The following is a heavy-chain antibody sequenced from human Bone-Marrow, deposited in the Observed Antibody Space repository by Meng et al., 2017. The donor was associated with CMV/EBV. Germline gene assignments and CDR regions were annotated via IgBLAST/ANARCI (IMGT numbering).Heavy chain of an antibody. D-gene: IGHD7-27*01. CDR3: AKGPDGENQNPHYRYAMDV. Sequence: GESLKISCAASGFTFSSYAMSWVRQAPGKGLEWVSAISGSGGSTYYADSVKGRFTISRENSKNTLYLQMNSLKPEDTAVYYCAKGPDGENQNPHYRYAMDVSGQGTTVSVSS. V-gene: IGHV3-23*01. CDR1: GFTFSSYA. J-gene: IGHJ6*02. CDR2: ISGSGGST.